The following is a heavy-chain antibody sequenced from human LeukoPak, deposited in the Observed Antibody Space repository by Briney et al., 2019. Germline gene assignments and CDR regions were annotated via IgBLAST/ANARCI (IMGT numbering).Heavy chain of an antibody. J-gene: IGHJ6*02. CDR1: GYTFTSYG. CDR2: ISAYSGNT. CDR3: ARIIVVVTAIPPYGMDV. V-gene: IGHV1-18*01. D-gene: IGHD2-21*02. Sequence: ASVKVSCKAPGYTFTSYGISCVRQAPGQGLEWMGWISAYSGNTNYAQKLQGRVTMTTDTSTSTAYMELRSLRSDDTAVYYCARIIVVVTAIPPYGMDVWGQGTTVSVSS.